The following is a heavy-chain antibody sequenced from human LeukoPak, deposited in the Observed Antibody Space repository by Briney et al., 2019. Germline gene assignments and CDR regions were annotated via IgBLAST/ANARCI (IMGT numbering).Heavy chain of an antibody. V-gene: IGHV4-39*02. D-gene: IGHD1-26*01. CDR3: ATDMRELLRIEAFDI. J-gene: IGHJ3*02. Sequence: SETLSLTCTVSGGSISSSSYYWGWIRQPPGKGLEWIGSIYYSGSTYYNPSLKSRVTISVDTSKNQFSLKLSSVTAADTAVYYCATDMRELLRIEAFDIWGQGTMVTVSS. CDR1: GGSISSSSYY. CDR2: IYYSGST.